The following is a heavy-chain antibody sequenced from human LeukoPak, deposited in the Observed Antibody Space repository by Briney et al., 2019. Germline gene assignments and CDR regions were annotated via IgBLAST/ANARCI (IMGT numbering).Heavy chain of an antibody. CDR3: ARGRITIFGVVTPHFDY. CDR2: IHDSVNT. V-gene: IGHV4-59*01. D-gene: IGHD3-3*01. J-gene: IGHJ4*02. CDR1: GGSISSYY. Sequence: PSETLSLTCTVSGGSISSYYWTWIRQSPGTGLEWIGYIHDSVNTDYNPPLKSRVTISVDTSNKQFSLKLNSVTAADTAVYYCARGRITIFGVVTPHFDYWGQGTLVTVSS.